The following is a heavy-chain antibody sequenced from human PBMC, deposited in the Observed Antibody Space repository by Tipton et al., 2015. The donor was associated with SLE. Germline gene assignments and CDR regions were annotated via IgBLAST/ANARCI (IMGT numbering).Heavy chain of an antibody. V-gene: IGHV4-4*07. Sequence: TLSLTCTVSGGSISTYYRSWIRQPAGKGLEWIGRIYTSGSTNYNTSLKSRVTISVDTSKNQFSLKLSSVTAADTAVYYCAREGVGYQLFPDYYYYYMDVWGKGTTVNVSS. D-gene: IGHD2-2*01. CDR1: GGSISTYY. J-gene: IGHJ6*03. CDR3: AREGVGYQLFPDYYYYYMDV. CDR2: IYTSGST.